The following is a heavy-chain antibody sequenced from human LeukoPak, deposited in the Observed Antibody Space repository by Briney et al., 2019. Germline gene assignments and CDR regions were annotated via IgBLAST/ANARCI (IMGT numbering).Heavy chain of an antibody. CDR3: AKGDPTYY. CDR1: GFAFSDYG. V-gene: IGHV3-30*02. Sequence: PGGSLRLSCVASGFAFSDYGMHWVRQAPGKGLEWVGFVRSDGNNKYYTESLKGRFTISRDNSRNTLYLQINSLSAGDTAVYSCAKGDPTYYWGQGTLVTVSS. CDR2: VRSDGNNK. J-gene: IGHJ4*02.